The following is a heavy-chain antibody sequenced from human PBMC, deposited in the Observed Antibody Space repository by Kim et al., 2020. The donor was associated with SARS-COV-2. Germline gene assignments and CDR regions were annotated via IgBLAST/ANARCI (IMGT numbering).Heavy chain of an antibody. V-gene: IGHV3-72*01. D-gene: IGHD1-26*01. CDR3: ARDGMGATAGFDL. CDR2: IRNNADSYTPYST. J-gene: IGHJ3*01. CDR1: GFIFSDHY. Sequence: GGSLRLSCGASGFIFSDHYMDWVRLAPGKGLEWIGRIRNNADSYTPYSTEYAASVRGRFIISRDDSKNSIYLQLNSLKTEDTAVYFCARDGMGATAGFDLWGQGTLVTVSS.